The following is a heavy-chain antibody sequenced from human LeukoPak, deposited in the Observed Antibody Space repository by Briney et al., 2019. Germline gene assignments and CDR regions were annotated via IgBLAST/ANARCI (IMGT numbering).Heavy chain of an antibody. Sequence: PGGSLRLSCAASGLTFSSHWMHWVRQAPGKGLVWVSPLYSEGGRTYYADSVKGRFTISRDNAKNTLFLQMNSLTVEDTAVYYCSRGLGQPVDSWGQGTLVTVSS. J-gene: IGHJ4*02. CDR2: LYSEGGRT. V-gene: IGHV3-74*01. CDR1: GLTFSSHW. D-gene: IGHD6-6*01. CDR3: SRGLGQPVDS.